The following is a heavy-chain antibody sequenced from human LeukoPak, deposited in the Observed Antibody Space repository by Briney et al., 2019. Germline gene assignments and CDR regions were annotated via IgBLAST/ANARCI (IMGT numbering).Heavy chain of an antibody. CDR1: GFTFRSYA. CDR3: ASPLYSSRSVDAFDI. J-gene: IGHJ3*02. CDR2: IYSGGST. Sequence: GGSLRLSCAASGFTFRSYALSWVRQAPGKGLEWVSVIYSGGSTYYADSVKGRFTISRDNSKNTLYLQMNSLRAEDTAVYYCASPLYSSRSVDAFDIWGQGTMVTVSS. V-gene: IGHV3-53*01. D-gene: IGHD6-13*01.